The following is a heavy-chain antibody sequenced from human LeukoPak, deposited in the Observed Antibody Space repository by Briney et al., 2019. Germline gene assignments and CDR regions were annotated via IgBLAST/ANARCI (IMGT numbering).Heavy chain of an antibody. Sequence: ASVKVSCKASGYTFTGYYMHWVRQAPGQGLEWMGWINPNSGGTNYAQKFQGWVTMTRDTSISTAYMELSRLRSDDTAVYYCARTYPPYYDILTGYWAEYYFDYWGQGTLVTVSS. CDR3: ARTYPPYYDILTGYWAEYYFDY. CDR1: GYTFTGYY. J-gene: IGHJ4*02. D-gene: IGHD3-9*01. CDR2: INPNSGGT. V-gene: IGHV1-2*04.